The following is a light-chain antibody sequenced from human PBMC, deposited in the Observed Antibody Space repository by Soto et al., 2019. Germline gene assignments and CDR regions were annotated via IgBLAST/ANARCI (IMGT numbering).Light chain of an antibody. CDR3: QQSYSSPWT. CDR2: AAS. V-gene: IGKV1-39*01. Sequence: DLQMTQSPSSLSASVGDRVTITCRASQSISNYLNWYQQKPGKAPNLLIYAASTLQSGVPSRFSGSGSGTDFTLTISSLQAEDFANYYCQQSYSSPWTFGQGTKVDIK. CDR1: QSISNY. J-gene: IGKJ1*01.